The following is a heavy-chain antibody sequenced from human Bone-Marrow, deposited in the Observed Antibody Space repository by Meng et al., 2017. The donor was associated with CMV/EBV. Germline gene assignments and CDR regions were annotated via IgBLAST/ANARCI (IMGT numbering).Heavy chain of an antibody. D-gene: IGHD6-13*01. CDR2: IYSGGST. CDR1: GFTVSSNY. CDR3: AREFISGRSSSWYPYYYYCMDV. Sequence: GGSLRLSCAASGFTVSSNYMSWVRQAPGKGLEWVSVIYSGGSTYYADSVKGRFTISRDNSKNTLYLQMNSLRAEDTAVYYCAREFISGRSSSWYPYYYYCMDVWGQGTTVTVSS. V-gene: IGHV3-53*01. J-gene: IGHJ6*02.